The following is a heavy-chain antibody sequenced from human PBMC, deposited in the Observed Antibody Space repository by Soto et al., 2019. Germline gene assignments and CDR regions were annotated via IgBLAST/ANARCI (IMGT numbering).Heavy chain of an antibody. CDR1: GFTFSSYS. V-gene: IGHV3-21*01. CDR2: ISSSSSYI. J-gene: IGHJ4*02. CDR3: ARDQPGYSYGYGLGY. Sequence: EVQLVESGGGLVKPGGSLRLSCAASGFTFSSYSMNWVRQAPGKGLEWVSSISSSSSYIYYADSVKGRFTISRDNAKNVLYLLMNSLRAENTAVYYCARDQPGYSYGYGLGYWGQGTLVSVSS. D-gene: IGHD5-18*01.